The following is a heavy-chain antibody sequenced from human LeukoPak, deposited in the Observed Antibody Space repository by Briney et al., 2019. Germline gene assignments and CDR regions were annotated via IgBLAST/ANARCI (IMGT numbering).Heavy chain of an antibody. CDR1: GYTFTGYY. D-gene: IGHD3-9*01. J-gene: IGHJ6*02. CDR3: ARDDLRYFDWLLPYYYGMDV. Sequence: ASVKVSCKASGYTFTGYYMHWVRQAPGQGLEWMGRINPNSGGTNYAQKLQGRVTMTTDTSTSTAYMELRSLRSDDTAVYYCARDDLRYFDWLLPYYYGMDVWGQGTTVTVSS. CDR2: INPNSGGT. V-gene: IGHV1-2*06.